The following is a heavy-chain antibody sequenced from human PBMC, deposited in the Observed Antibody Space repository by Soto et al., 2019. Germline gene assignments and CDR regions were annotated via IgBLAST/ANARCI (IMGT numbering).Heavy chain of an antibody. D-gene: IGHD4-17*01. J-gene: IGHJ4*02. CDR1: GFTFSSYE. Sequence: EVQLVESGGGLVQPGGSLRLSCAASGFTFSSYEMNWVRQAPGKGLEWVSYISSSGSTIYYADAVKGRFTISRDNAKNSLYMQMNRLRAEDTAVYYCATQGEGSTVTPVYFDYWGQGTLVTVSS. V-gene: IGHV3-48*03. CDR3: ATQGEGSTVTPVYFDY. CDR2: ISSSGSTI.